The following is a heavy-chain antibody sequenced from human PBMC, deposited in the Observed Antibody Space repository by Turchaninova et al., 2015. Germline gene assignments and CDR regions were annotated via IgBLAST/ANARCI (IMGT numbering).Heavy chain of an antibody. CDR2: IYDSGST. J-gene: IGHJ4*02. V-gene: IGHV4-38-2*02. CDR3: ARRVYDYGYFDY. Sequence: QVQLQESGPGLVKPSETLSLTCTVSGYSISSGYYWGWIRQPPGKGLEWIWVIYDSGSTYYNPSLKSRVTIAVDTSGNQFSLKRGSVTAADTAVYYCARRVYDYGYFDYWGQGTLVTVSS. CDR1: GYSISSGYY. D-gene: IGHD4/OR15-4a*01.